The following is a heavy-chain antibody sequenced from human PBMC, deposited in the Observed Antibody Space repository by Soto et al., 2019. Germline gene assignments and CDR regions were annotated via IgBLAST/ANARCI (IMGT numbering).Heavy chain of an antibody. V-gene: IGHV1-69*06. Sequence: QVQLVQSGTEVKKPGSSVKVSCKASGGTFSSYAISWVRQAPGQGLEWMGGIIPIFGTANYAQKVQGRVTITADKSTGTAYMELSSLKSEDTAVYYCASSPSYYNSSGYDDYWGQGTLVTVSS. D-gene: IGHD3-22*01. CDR2: IIPIFGTA. J-gene: IGHJ4*02. CDR1: GGTFSSYA. CDR3: ASSPSYYNSSGYDDY.